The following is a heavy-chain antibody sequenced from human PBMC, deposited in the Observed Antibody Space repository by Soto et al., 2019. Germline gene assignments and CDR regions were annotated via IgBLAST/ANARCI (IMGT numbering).Heavy chain of an antibody. J-gene: IGHJ4*02. V-gene: IGHV4-34*01. D-gene: IGHD6-19*01. Sequence: SETLSLTCVVYGGSLNSYFWTWIRQPPGKGLEWIGEINHSGTSNYNPSLKGRATISIDMSENQFSLRLTSVTDADTAVYYCVRGQWLPRGANWGQGTLVTVSS. CDR1: GGSLNSYF. CDR3: VRGQWLPRGAN. CDR2: INHSGTS.